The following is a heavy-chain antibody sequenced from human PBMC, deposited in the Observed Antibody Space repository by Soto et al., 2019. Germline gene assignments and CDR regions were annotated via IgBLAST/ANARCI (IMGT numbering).Heavy chain of an antibody. D-gene: IGHD6-13*01. V-gene: IGHV3-23*01. J-gene: IGHJ4*02. Sequence: GGSLRLSCAASGFTFSSYAMSWVRQAPGKGLEWVSAISGSGGSTYYSDPVKGRFTISRDNTKNTLYLQMNSVRAEDTAVYYCAKEGPWQQLVFDYWGQGTLVTVSS. CDR2: ISGSGGST. CDR3: AKEGPWQQLVFDY. CDR1: GFTFSSYA.